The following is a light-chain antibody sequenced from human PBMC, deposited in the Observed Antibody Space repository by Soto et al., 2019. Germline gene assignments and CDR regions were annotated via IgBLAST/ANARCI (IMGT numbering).Light chain of an antibody. J-gene: IGLJ1*01. CDR1: SSDVGSYNL. CDR3: CSYAGSSTYV. CDR2: EVS. Sequence: QSVLTQPASVSGSPGRSITISCTGTSSDVGSYNLVSWYQQHPGKAPKLMIYEVSKRPSGVSNRFSGSKSGNTASLTISGLQADDEADYYCCSYAGSSTYVFGTGTKVTVL. V-gene: IGLV2-23*02.